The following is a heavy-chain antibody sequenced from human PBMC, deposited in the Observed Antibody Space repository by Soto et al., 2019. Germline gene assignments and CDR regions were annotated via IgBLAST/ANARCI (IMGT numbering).Heavy chain of an antibody. J-gene: IGHJ4*02. CDR2: ISGSGGST. Sequence: PGGSLRLSCAASGFTFSSYAMSWVRQAPGKGLEWVSAISGSGGSTYYADSVKGRFTISRDNSKNTLYLQMNSLRAEDTAVYYCAKDREDYYGSGSYWDYWXQGTLVTVSS. CDR3: AKDREDYYGSGSYWDY. D-gene: IGHD3-10*01. CDR1: GFTFSSYA. V-gene: IGHV3-23*01.